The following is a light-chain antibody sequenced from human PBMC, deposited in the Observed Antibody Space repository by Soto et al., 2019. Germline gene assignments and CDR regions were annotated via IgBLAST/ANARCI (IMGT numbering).Light chain of an antibody. CDR2: RAS. J-gene: IGKJ5*01. CDR3: QHYNFWPHT. Sequence: EILLTQSPATLAVSPGEGATLSCSASQSVRDNLAWYQQKPGQAPRLLIYRASTRATGVPVRFSGSGSGTEFTLTISSLQSEDVSVYFCQHYNFWPHTFGQGTRLEIK. V-gene: IGKV3-15*01. CDR1: QSVRDN.